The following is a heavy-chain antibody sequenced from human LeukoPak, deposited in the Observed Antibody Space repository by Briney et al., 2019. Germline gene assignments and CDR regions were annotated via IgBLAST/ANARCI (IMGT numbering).Heavy chain of an antibody. D-gene: IGHD3-16*02. V-gene: IGHV1-2*02. CDR3: TRPFRLGELSSNYY. J-gene: IGHJ4*02. CDR1: GYTFTAYY. CDR2: INPNGGGT. Sequence: GASVKVSCKASGYTFTAYYMHWVRQAPGQGLEWMGWINPNGGGTDSAQKFQGRVTMTRDTSISTAYMELSRLRSDDTAGYYCTRPFRLGELSSNYYWGQGTLVNVSS.